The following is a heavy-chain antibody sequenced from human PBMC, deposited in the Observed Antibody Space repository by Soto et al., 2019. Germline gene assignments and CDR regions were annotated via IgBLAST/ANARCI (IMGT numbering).Heavy chain of an antibody. Sequence: QVQLQQWGAGLLKASETLSLTCAVVGDSLRGQSWNWIRQSPGKGLEWIGELDQSGGTNYNPSLKSRAIISDDTSKNQFSLTLTSVTAADTAVYXXXREDSYGWSGESLDVWGQGTTVTVSS. CDR1: GDSLRGQS. V-gene: IGHV4-34*01. CDR3: XREDSYGWSGESLDV. CDR2: LDQSGGT. J-gene: IGHJ6*02. D-gene: IGHD6-19*01.